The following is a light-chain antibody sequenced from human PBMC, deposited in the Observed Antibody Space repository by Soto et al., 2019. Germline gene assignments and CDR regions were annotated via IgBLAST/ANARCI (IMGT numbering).Light chain of an antibody. V-gene: IGKV1-6*01. CDR1: QGIRND. CDR2: AAS. J-gene: IGKJ4*01. CDR3: LQNYNYPLT. Sequence: AIQMTPSPPSLASSVGARITLPFLASQGIRNDLRWYQQKSGKAPNLLIFAASSLQIGVPSRFGGSGSGTDFTLTISSLQPEDFATYYCLQNYNYPLTFGGGTKVDIK.